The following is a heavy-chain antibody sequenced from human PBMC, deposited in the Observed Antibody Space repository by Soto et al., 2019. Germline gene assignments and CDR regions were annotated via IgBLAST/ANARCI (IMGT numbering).Heavy chain of an antibody. CDR2: INHSGST. V-gene: IGHV4-34*01. D-gene: IGHD3-16*02. J-gene: IGHJ5*02. Sequence: QVQLQQWGAGLLKPSETLSLTCAVYGGSFSGYYWSWIRQPPGKGLEWIGEINHSGSTNYNPSLKRRVTISVDTSKNQFSLKLSSVTAADTAVYYCARGADYVWGSYRPLYHNWFDPWGQGTLVTVSS. CDR1: GGSFSGYY. CDR3: ARGADYVWGSYRPLYHNWFDP.